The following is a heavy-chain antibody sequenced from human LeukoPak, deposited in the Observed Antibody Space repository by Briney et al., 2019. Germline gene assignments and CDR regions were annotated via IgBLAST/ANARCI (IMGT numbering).Heavy chain of an antibody. CDR2: MNPNSGNT. CDR1: GYTFINFD. J-gene: IGHJ4*02. CDR3: ARAGYSSGWYDSYPDY. V-gene: IGHV1-8*01. D-gene: IGHD6-19*01. Sequence: GASVKVSCKASGYTFINFDINWVRQATGQGLEWMGWMNPNSGNTGYAQKFQGRVTITADKSTSTAYMELSSLRSEDAAVYYCARAGYSSGWYDSYPDYWGQGTLVTVSS.